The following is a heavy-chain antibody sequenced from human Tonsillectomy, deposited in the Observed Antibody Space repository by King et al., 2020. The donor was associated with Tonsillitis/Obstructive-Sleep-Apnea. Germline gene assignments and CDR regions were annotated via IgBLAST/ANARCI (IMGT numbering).Heavy chain of an antibody. CDR2: INHSGST. V-gene: IGHV4-34*01. J-gene: IGHJ4*02. CDR1: GGSFSAYY. Sequence: VQLQQWGAGLLKPSETLSLTCAVYGGSFSAYYWSWIRQPPGKGLEWIGEINHSGSTKYNPSLKSRVIISLDTSKNQFSLKLSSVTAADTAVYYCARGDLLTGYYASTDFDYWGRGTLVTVSS. D-gene: IGHD3-9*01. CDR3: ARGDLLTGYYASTDFDY.